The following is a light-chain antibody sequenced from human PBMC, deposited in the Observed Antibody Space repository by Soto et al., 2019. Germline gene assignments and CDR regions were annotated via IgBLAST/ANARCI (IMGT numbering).Light chain of an antibody. CDR3: QTWGTGIVI. J-gene: IGLJ2*01. CDR2: LNRDGSH. Sequence: QSVLTQSPSASASLGASVKLTCTLSSGHSNYAIAWHQQQPEKGPRYLMKLNRDGSHSKGDGIPNRFSGSSSGAERYLTISSLQSEDEAGSYCQTWGTGIVIFGGGTTLTVL. V-gene: IGLV4-69*01. CDR1: SGHSNYA.